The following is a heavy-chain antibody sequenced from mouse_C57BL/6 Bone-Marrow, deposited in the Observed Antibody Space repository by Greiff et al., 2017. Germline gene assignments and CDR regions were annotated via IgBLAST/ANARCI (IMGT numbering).Heavy chain of an antibody. CDR2: IYPRSGNT. D-gene: IGHD2-4*01. J-gene: IGHJ2*01. Sequence: QVQLKQSGAELARPGASVKLSCKASGYTFTSYGISWVKQRTGQGLEWIGEIYPRSGNTYYNEQFKGKATLTADKSSSTAYMELRSLTSEDSAVYFCARGIYYDPYYFDYWGQGTTLTVSS. CDR1: GYTFTSYG. V-gene: IGHV1-81*01. CDR3: ARGIYYDPYYFDY.